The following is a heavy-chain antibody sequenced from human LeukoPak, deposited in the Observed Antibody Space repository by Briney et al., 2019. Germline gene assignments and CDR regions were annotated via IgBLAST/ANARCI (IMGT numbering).Heavy chain of an antibody. CDR1: GYTFTNYG. D-gene: IGHD1-26*01. CDR2: ISTDSDIR. CDR3: ARDWDAMNNCFDP. V-gene: IGHV1-18*01. Sequence: ASVKVSCKASGYTFTNYGISWVRQAPGQGLEWMGWISTDSDIRTYAQTLQGRFTMTTDTATTTAYMELNNLTFDDTAVYYCARDWDAMNNCFDPWGQGTPVTVSS. J-gene: IGHJ5*02.